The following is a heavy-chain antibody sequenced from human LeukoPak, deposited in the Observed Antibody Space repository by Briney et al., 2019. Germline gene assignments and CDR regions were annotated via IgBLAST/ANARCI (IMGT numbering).Heavy chain of an antibody. D-gene: IGHD2-2*01. J-gene: IGHJ4*02. Sequence: GGSLRLSCAASGFTFSSYAMSWVRQAPGKGLEWVSAISGSGGSTYYADSVKGRFTISRDNSKNTLYLQMNSLRAEDTAVYYCAKEGALGYCSSTSCPLDYWGQGTLVTVSS. CDR1: GFTFSSYA. CDR3: AKEGALGYCSSTSCPLDY. CDR2: ISGSGGST. V-gene: IGHV3-23*01.